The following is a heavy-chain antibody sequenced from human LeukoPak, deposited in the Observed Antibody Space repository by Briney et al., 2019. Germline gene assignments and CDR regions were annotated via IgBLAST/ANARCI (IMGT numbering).Heavy chain of an antibody. CDR1: GYTFTGYY. D-gene: IGHD3-3*01. CDR3: AREATSLGVVKGFDP. V-gene: IGHV1-2*02. J-gene: IGHJ5*02. CDR2: INPNSGGT. Sequence: GASVKVSCKASGYTFTGYYMHWVRQAPGQGLEWMGWINPNSGGTNYAQKFQGRVTMTRDTSISTAYMELSRLRSDDTAVHYCAREATSLGVVKGFDPWGQGTLVTVSS.